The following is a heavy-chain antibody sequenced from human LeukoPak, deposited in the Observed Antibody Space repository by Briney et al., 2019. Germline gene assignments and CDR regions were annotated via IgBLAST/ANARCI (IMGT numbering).Heavy chain of an antibody. D-gene: IGHD2-2*01. CDR2: INHSGST. CDR1: GGSFSGYY. CDR3: ARSVVVVPARFDL. V-gene: IGHV4-34*01. J-gene: IGHJ2*01. Sequence: ASETLSLTCAVYGGSFSGYYWSWIRQPPGKGLEWIGEINHSGSTNYNPSLKSRVTISVDTSKNQLSLKLSSVTAADTAVYYCARSVVVVPARFDLWGRGTLVTVSS.